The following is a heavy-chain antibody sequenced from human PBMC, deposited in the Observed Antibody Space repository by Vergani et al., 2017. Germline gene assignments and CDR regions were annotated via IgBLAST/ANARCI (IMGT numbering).Heavy chain of an antibody. D-gene: IGHD2-15*01. Sequence: QVQLQESGPGLVKPPGTLSLTCAVSGDSFRSNNWWTWVRQSPGKTLEWIGEISHSGSTNYNPSLKGRVTLSLDTSKNQFSLRLSSVTAADTAVYYCARDPKSYCSGGSCFSVWGAFDIWGRGTTVTVSS. V-gene: IGHV4-4*03. CDR3: ARDPKSYCSGGSCFSVWGAFDI. J-gene: IGHJ3*02. CDR2: ISHSGST. CDR1: GDSFRSNNW.